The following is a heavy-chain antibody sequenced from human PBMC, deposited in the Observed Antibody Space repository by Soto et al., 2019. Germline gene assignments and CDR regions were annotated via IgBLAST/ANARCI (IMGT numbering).Heavy chain of an antibody. CDR2: ISDSGISI. CDR3: AKDARRTGLLGQWVG. CDR1: GFAFYNYA. J-gene: IGHJ4*02. Sequence: EEQLLESGGGLIQPGGSLRLSCAASGFAFYNYAMAWVRQAPGKGLAWVSGISDSGISIYYTDSVKGRFTISRDNSKNTLFLQMDSRRGEDTALYYGAKDARRTGLLGQWVGWGQGTLVTVSS. V-gene: IGHV3-23*01. D-gene: IGHD1-26*01.